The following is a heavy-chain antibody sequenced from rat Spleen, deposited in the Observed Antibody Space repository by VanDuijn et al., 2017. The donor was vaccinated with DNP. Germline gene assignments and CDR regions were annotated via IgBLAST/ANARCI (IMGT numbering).Heavy chain of an antibody. CDR2: IWNNGGT. V-gene: IGHV2-41*01. CDR3: VRSPETTYIYFPWAY. J-gene: IGHJ3*01. Sequence: QVQLKESGPGLVQPSQTLSLTCTVAGFSLTSQNVHWVRQSPGNGLEWMGVIWNNGGTRYNSVLKSRLSISKDTSKSQVFLKMNSLQTEDTATYYCVRSPETTYIYFPWAYWGQGTLVTVSS. CDR1: GFSLTSQN. D-gene: IGHD1-2*01.